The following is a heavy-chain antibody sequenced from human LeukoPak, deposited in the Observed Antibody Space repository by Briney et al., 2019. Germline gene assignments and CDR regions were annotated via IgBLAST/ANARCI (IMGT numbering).Heavy chain of an antibody. CDR3: ARLMAKYSSGWYGV. D-gene: IGHD6-19*01. Sequence: SETLSLTCTVSGGSHSSYYWSWIRQPAGKGLEWIGRIYTSGSTNYNPSLKSRVTMSVDTSKNQFSLKLSSVTAADTAVYYCARLMAKYSSGWYGVWGQGTTVTVSS. CDR2: IYTSGST. J-gene: IGHJ6*02. V-gene: IGHV4-4*07. CDR1: GGSHSSYY.